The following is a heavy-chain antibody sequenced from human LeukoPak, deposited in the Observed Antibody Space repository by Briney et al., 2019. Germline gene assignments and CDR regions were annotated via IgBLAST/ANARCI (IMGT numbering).Heavy chain of an antibody. Sequence: HPGGSLRLSCAASGFTFTSYSMNWVRQAPGKGLEWVSAISGSGGTTYYADSVKGRFTISRDNSENTLYLQMNSLRAEDTAVYYCAKAGRGYYYDSSGFPDYWGQGTLVPVSS. CDR3: AKAGRGYYYDSSGFPDY. CDR1: GFTFTSYS. D-gene: IGHD3-22*01. CDR2: ISGSGGTT. J-gene: IGHJ4*02. V-gene: IGHV3-23*01.